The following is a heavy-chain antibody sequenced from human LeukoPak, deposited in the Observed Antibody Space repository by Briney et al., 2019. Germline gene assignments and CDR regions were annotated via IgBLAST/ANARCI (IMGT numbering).Heavy chain of an antibody. V-gene: IGHV1-2*02. CDR1: GYTFTGYY. CDR3: ARSSNRVAAAAFDY. D-gene: IGHD6-13*01. Sequence: ASVKVSCKASGYTFTGYYMHWVRQAPGQGLEWMGWLNPNSGGTNYAQKFQGRVTMTRDTSISTAYMELSRLRSDDTAVYYCARSSNRVAAAAFDYWGQATLVTVSS. CDR2: LNPNSGGT. J-gene: IGHJ4*02.